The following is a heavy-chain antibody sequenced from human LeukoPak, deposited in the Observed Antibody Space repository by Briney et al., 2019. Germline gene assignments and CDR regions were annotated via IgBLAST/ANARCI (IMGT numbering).Heavy chain of an antibody. Sequence: GGSLRLSCAASGFTFSSYAMHWVRQAPGKGLEWVAVISYDGSNKYHADSVKGRFTIFRDNSKNTLYLQMNSLRIEDTAVFYCARDRRGYYYGSGSYYNVPDYWGQGTLVTVSS. V-gene: IGHV3-30-3*01. CDR1: GFTFSSYA. CDR2: ISYDGSNK. D-gene: IGHD3-10*01. J-gene: IGHJ4*02. CDR3: ARDRRGYYYGSGSYYNVPDY.